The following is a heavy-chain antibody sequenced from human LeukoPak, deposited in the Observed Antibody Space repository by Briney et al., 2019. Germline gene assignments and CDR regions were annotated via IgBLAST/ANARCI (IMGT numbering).Heavy chain of an antibody. D-gene: IGHD5-18*01. Sequence: SETLSLTCTVSGGSISSYYWSWIRQPPGKGLEWIGYIYYSGSTNYNPSLKSRVTISVDTSKNQFSLKLSSVTAADTAVYYCARLSFVDTAMVGNYYYYGTDVWGQGTTVTVSS. CDR1: GGSISSYY. CDR2: IYYSGST. CDR3: ARLSFVDTAMVGNYYYYGTDV. V-gene: IGHV4-59*08. J-gene: IGHJ6*02.